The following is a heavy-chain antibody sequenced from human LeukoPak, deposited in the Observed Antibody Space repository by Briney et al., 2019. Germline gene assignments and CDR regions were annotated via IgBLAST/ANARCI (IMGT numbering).Heavy chain of an antibody. CDR2: IIPIFGTA. J-gene: IGHJ4*02. V-gene: IGHV1-69*13. Sequence: EASVKVSCKASGGTFSSYAISWVRQAPGQGLEWMGGIIPIFGTANYAQKFQGRVTITADESTSTAYMELSSLRSEDTAVYYCARDGYYDSSGYYPYYFDYWGQGTLVTVSS. CDR1: GGTFSSYA. D-gene: IGHD3-22*01. CDR3: ARDGYYDSSGYYPYYFDY.